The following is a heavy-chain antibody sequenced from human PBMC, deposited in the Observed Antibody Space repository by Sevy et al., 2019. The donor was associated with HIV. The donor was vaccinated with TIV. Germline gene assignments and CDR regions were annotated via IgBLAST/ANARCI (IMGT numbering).Heavy chain of an antibody. CDR3: AREKGPSMGRGVTLYYFDC. J-gene: IGHJ4*02. V-gene: IGHV4-59*01. CDR2: IYYSGST. D-gene: IGHD3-10*01. Sequence: SETLSLTCTVSGGSISSYYWSWIRQPPGKGLEWIGYIYYSGSTNYNPSLKSRVTISVDTSKNQFSLKLSSVTAADTAVYYCAREKGPSMGRGVTLYYFDCWGQGTLVTVSS. CDR1: GGSISSYY.